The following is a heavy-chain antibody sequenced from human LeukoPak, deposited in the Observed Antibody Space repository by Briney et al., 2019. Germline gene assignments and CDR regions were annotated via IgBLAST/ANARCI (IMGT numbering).Heavy chain of an antibody. D-gene: IGHD3-22*01. CDR3: ARRRYYDSTGYLD. Sequence: WETLSLTCSLSGDYISSSSYYWGWIRQPPGKGLEWIGEIYYSGSTYYNASLKSRVSISIDTSNNHFSLRLSSLSAADTALYYCARRRYYDSTGYLDWGRGTLITVSS. J-gene: IGHJ1*01. V-gene: IGHV4-39*02. CDR1: GDYISSSSYY. CDR2: IYYSGST.